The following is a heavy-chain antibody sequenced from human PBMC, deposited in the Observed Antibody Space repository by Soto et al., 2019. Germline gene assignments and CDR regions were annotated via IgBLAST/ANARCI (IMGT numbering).Heavy chain of an antibody. V-gene: IGHV3-30*18. J-gene: IGHJ4*02. CDR2: ISYDGSDK. Sequence: QVQLVESGGGVVQPGRSLSLSCAASGFTFSSYGMHWVRQAPGKGLEWVAVISYDGSDKKYADSVKGRFTISRDNSKNTLYLQMNGLRAEDTAVYYCAKDWSIAAADYYFDYWGQGTLVTVSS. CDR1: GFTFSSYG. CDR3: AKDWSIAAADYYFDY. D-gene: IGHD6-13*01.